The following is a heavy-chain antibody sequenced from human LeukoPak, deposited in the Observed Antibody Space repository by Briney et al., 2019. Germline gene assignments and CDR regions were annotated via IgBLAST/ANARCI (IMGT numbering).Heavy chain of an antibody. CDR1: GGSISSSSYH. V-gene: IGHV4-39*01. CDR2: IYYTGNT. Sequence: PSETLSLTCTVSGGSISSSSYHWGWIRQPPGKGLEWIGSIYYTGNTYYNPSLKSRVTISIDTSKNQFSLKLTSVTAADTAVYYCARRLYYYDSSDSYTDYWGQGTLVTVSS. J-gene: IGHJ4*02. CDR3: ARRLYYYDSSDSYTDY. D-gene: IGHD3-22*01.